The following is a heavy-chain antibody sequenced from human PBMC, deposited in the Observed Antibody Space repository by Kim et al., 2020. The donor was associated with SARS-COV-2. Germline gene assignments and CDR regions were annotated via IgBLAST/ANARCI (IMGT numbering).Heavy chain of an antibody. Sequence: GRFTIPRDNAKNSLYLQMNSMGAEDTAVYYCARDYDFWSGYLDYYGMDVWGQGTTVTVSS. V-gene: IGHV3-11*06. D-gene: IGHD3-3*01. CDR3: ARDYDFWSGYLDYYGMDV. J-gene: IGHJ6*02.